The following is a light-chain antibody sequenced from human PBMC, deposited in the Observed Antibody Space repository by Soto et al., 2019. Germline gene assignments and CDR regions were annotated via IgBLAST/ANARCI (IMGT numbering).Light chain of an antibody. V-gene: IGKV1-6*01. CDR2: AAS. Sequence: AIQMTQSPSSLSASVGDRVTITCRASQAIRDDLGWYQEKPGKAPKLLIYAASSLQTGVPSRFSGSGSGTDFSLTISSLQPEDSATYYCLQDYNYPRTFGQGTKVEIK. CDR3: LQDYNYPRT. CDR1: QAIRDD. J-gene: IGKJ1*01.